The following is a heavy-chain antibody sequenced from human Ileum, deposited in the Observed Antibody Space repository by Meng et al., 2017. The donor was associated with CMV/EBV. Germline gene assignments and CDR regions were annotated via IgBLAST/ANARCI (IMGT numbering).Heavy chain of an antibody. Sequence: QLVQSGGEVKKPGASVKVSCKTFGYSFLTYAIGWVRQAPGQGLEWIGWVNTYKGNTDYAQKFQGRVTLTRDASTNIAYMESTSLRSDDTAVYYCARGSGPPGDYWGQGTLVTVSS. CDR3: ARGSGPPGDY. D-gene: IGHD3-10*01. CDR2: VNTYKGNT. J-gene: IGHJ4*02. CDR1: GYSFLTYA. V-gene: IGHV1-18*01.